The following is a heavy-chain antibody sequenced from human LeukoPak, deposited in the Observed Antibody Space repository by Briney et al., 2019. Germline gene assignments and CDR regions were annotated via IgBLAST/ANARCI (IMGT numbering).Heavy chain of an antibody. J-gene: IGHJ6*02. V-gene: IGHV3-23*01. CDR3: AKDQGGPYYYYYYGMDV. D-gene: IGHD3-16*01. Sequence: GGSLRLSCEASGFTFSSYAMSWVRQAPGKGLEWVSAISGSGGSTYYADSVKGRFTISRDNSKNTLYLQMNSLRAEDTAVYYCAKDQGGPYYYYYYGMDVWGQGTTVTVSS. CDR1: GFTFSSYA. CDR2: ISGSGGST.